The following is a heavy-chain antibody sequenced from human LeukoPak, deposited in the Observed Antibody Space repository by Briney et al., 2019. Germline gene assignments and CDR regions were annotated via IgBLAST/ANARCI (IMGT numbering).Heavy chain of an antibody. CDR3: TRDLALVRDGGSFDYYYYMDV. Sequence: ASVKVSCKASGYTFTSYYMHWVRQAPGQGLEWMGIINPSGCSTSYAQKFQGRVTMTRDTSTSPVYMELSSLRSEATAVYYCTRDLALVRDGGSFDYYYYMDVWGKGTTVTVSS. V-gene: IGHV1-46*01. J-gene: IGHJ6*03. D-gene: IGHD1-26*01. CDR2: INPSGCST. CDR1: GYTFTSYY.